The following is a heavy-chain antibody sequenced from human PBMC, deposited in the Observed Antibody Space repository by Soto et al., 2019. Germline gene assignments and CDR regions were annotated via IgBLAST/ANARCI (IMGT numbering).Heavy chain of an antibody. V-gene: IGHV4-59*01. CDR2: MYYSGNV. CDR1: GASISSYY. Sequence: QVQLQESGPGLVKPSETLSLTCTVSGASISSYYWSWIRQSPEKGLEWIGYMYYSGNVNYNPSLRSRVTISVDTSKTQFSLNLNFMSAADTAVYYCAREYPVHSAYFDSWGQGILVTVSS. D-gene: IGHD1-26*01. J-gene: IGHJ4*02. CDR3: AREYPVHSAYFDS.